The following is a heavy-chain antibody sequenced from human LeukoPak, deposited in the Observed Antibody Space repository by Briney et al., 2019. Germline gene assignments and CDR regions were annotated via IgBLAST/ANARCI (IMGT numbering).Heavy chain of an antibody. V-gene: IGHV3-48*01. J-gene: IGHJ4*02. D-gene: IGHD5/OR15-5a*01. Sequence: PGGSLRLSCAASGFTFSSYEMNWVRQAPGKGLEWVSYISGSSGIIYYTDSVKGRFTISRDNAKNSLYLQMNSLRAEDTAVYYCAKERGSTTGNFDYWGQGTLVTVSS. CDR1: GFTFSSYE. CDR3: AKERGSTTGNFDY. CDR2: ISGSSGII.